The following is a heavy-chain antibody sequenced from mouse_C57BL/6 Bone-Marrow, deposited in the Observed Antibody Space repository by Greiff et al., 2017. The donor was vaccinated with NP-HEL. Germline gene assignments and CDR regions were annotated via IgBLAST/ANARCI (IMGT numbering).Heavy chain of an antibody. CDR3: ARLWFPYYAMDY. D-gene: IGHD2-2*01. Sequence: QVQLQQSGPGLVQPSQSLSITCTVSGFSLTSYGVHWVRQSPGKGLEWLGVIWSGGSTDYNAAFISRLSISKDNSKSQVFFKMNSLQADDTAIYYCARLWFPYYAMDYWGQGTSVTVSS. J-gene: IGHJ4*01. V-gene: IGHV2-2*01. CDR1: GFSLTSYG. CDR2: IWSGGST.